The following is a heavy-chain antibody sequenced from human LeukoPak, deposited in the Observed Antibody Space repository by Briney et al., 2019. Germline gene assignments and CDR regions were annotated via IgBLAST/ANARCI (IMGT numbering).Heavy chain of an antibody. D-gene: IGHD5-12*01. CDR1: GGSFSGYY. J-gene: IGHJ3*02. CDR2: INHSGGT. CDR3: ARVRGYSGYDAFDI. Sequence: KTSETLSLTCAVYGGSFSGYYWSWIRQPPGKGLEWLGEINHSGGTNYNPSLKSRVTISVDASKNQFSLKLSSVTAADTAVYYCARVRGYSGYDAFDIWGQGTMVTVSS. V-gene: IGHV4-34*01.